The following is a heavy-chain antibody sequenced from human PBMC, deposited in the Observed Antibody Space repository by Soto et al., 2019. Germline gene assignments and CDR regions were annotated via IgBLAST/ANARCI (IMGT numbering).Heavy chain of an antibody. J-gene: IGHJ3*02. CDR2: ITGDGRYT. V-gene: IGHV3-74*01. CDR1: GFIFSTYW. Sequence: EVQLVESGGGLVQPGGSLRLSCAASGFIFSTYWMHWVRQAPEKGLLWVSHITGDGRYTDFADSVKGRFTISRDNAKNTVYLQMQSLRVEDTADYFCVRTWHGVDIWGPGTMVTVSS. CDR3: VRTWHGVDI. D-gene: IGHD4-17*01.